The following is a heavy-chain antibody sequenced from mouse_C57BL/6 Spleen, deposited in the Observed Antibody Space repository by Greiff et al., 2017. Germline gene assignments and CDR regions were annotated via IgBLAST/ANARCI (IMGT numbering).Heavy chain of an antibody. CDR2: IDPETGGT. J-gene: IGHJ3*01. CDR3: TKRGAYSNYGGSWFAY. D-gene: IGHD2-5*01. Sequence: VKLVESGAELVRPGASVTLSCKASGYTFTDYEMHWVKQTPVHGLEWIGAIDPETGGTAYNQKFKGKAILTADKSSSTAYMELRSLTSEDSAVYYCTKRGAYSNYGGSWFAYWGQGTLVTVSA. CDR1: GYTFTDYE. V-gene: IGHV1-15*01.